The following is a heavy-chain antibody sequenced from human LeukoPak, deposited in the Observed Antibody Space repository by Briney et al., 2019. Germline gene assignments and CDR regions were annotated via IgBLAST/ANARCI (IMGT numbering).Heavy chain of an antibody. D-gene: IGHD2-2*01. Sequence: SSETLSLTCTVSGGSISSYYWSWIRQPAGKGLEWIGRIYTSGSTNYNPSLKSRATMSVDTSKNQFSLKLSSVTAADTAVYYCARSPIVVVPAAMRLYYYMDVWGKGTTVTVSS. CDR2: IYTSGST. CDR1: GGSISSYY. J-gene: IGHJ6*03. V-gene: IGHV4-4*07. CDR3: ARSPIVVVPAAMRLYYYMDV.